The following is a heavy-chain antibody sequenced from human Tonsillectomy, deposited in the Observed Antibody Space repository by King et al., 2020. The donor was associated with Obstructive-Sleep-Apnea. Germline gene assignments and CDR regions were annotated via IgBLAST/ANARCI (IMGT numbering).Heavy chain of an antibody. V-gene: IGHV1-2*02. CDR1: GYTFTAYY. J-gene: IGHJ3*02. CDR2: IHPNSGAT. D-gene: IGHD4-17*01. Sequence: VQLVESGAEVKKPGASVKVSCKASGYTFTAYYMHWVRQAPGQGLEWMGWIHPNSGATKYAQKFQGRVTLTRDTSIRTGYMEVSRLRSDDTAVYYCARDRTTVTTSDAFDIWGQGTLVTVSS. CDR3: ARDRTTVTTSDAFDI.